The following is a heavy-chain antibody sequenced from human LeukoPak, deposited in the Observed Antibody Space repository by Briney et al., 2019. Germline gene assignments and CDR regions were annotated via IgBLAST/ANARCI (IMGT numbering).Heavy chain of an antibody. D-gene: IGHD6-13*01. CDR1: GGSISSSSYY. CDR2: IYYSGST. Sequence: PSETLSLTCTVSGGSISSSSYYWGWIRQPPGKGLEWIGSIYYSGSTYYNPSLKSRVTTSVDTSKNQFSLKLSSVTAADTAVYYCARLTVMFFSRQLVAFDIWGQGTMVTVSS. J-gene: IGHJ3*02. V-gene: IGHV4-39*01. CDR3: ARLTVMFFSRQLVAFDI.